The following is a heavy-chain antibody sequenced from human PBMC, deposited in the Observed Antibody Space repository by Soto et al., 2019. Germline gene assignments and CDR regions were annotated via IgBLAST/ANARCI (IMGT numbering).Heavy chain of an antibody. D-gene: IGHD1-26*01. V-gene: IGHV4-4*02. CDR1: GGSISSNNW. CDR3: ARVYSGSYSDY. CDR2: IFHSGST. Sequence: QVQLQESGPGLVKPSGTLSLTCAVSGGSISSNNWWSWVRQPPGKGLEWIGEIFHSGSTHYSPSLRSRVTISVDKSKNQFSLKLTSVTAADTAVYYCARVYSGSYSDYWGQGTLVTVSS. J-gene: IGHJ4*02.